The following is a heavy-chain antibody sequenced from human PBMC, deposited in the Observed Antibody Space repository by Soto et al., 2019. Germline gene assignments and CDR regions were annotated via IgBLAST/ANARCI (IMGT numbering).Heavy chain of an antibody. Sequence: GASVKVSCKASGGTFSSYAISWVGQAPGQGLEWMGGIIPIFGTGNYAQKFEGRVTSTADEPTITAYMELSSLRAEDTAVYYCGCELRDYYYYYGIDVWAQGTPVTVSS. CDR3: GCELRDYYYYYGIDV. CDR2: IIPIFGTG. V-gene: IGHV1-69*13. CDR1: GGTFSSYA. J-gene: IGHJ6*02.